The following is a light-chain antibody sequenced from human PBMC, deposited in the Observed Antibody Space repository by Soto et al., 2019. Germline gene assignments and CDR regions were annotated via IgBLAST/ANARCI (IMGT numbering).Light chain of an antibody. CDR3: QVWDNGSDHWV. V-gene: IGLV3-21*02. J-gene: IGLJ3*02. CDR2: DDS. CDR1: NIGTKS. Sequence: SSELTQPPSVSVAPGQTARIACGGNNIGTKSVHWYQQKPGQAPVLVVDDDSDRPSGIPERFSGSNSGNTATLTISRVEAGDEAAYSCQVWDNGSDHWVFGGGTKLTVL.